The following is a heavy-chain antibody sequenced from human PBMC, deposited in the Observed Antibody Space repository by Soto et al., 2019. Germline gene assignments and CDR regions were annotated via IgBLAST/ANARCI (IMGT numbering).Heavy chain of an antibody. CDR1: GYRFSSFW. CDR3: ARHGYSSSWYPDH. J-gene: IGHJ4*02. D-gene: IGHD6-13*01. CDR2: AQPGHSDT. Sequence: GESLKISCQGSGYRFSSFWIGRVRQKPGKGLEWMGIAQPGHSDTRYSPAFQGHVTISADESTNTAYLQWSSLRASDTAMYFCARHGYSSSWYPDHWGQGTLVTVSS. V-gene: IGHV5-51*01.